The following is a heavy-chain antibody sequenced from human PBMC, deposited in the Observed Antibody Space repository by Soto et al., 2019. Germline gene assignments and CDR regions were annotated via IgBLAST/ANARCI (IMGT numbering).Heavy chain of an antibody. CDR1: GGSIISGGDY. J-gene: IGHJ2*01. CDR2: IYYRGST. Sequence: QVQLQESGPGLVKPSQTLSLTCTVSGGSIISGGDYWSWIRQHPGKGLEWIGLIYYRGSTYYHPSLTSRVTLSVDTSKNQFSRKLPSVTAADTAMYYCASQGIAVSGPYWYVDVWGRGTLVTVSA. CDR3: ASQGIAVSGPYWYVDV. D-gene: IGHD6-19*01. V-gene: IGHV4-31*03.